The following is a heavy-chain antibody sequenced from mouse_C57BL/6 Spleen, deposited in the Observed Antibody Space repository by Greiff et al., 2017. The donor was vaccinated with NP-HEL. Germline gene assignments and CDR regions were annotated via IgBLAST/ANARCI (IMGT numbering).Heavy chain of an antibody. D-gene: IGHD1-1*01. CDR1: GYTFTSYW. Sequence: QVQLQQPGAELVMPGASVKLSCKASGYTFTSYWMHWVKQRPGQGLEWIGEIDPSDSYTNYNQKFKGKSTLTVDKSSSTADRQLSSLTSEDSAVYYCVYGSSFDVWGTGTTVTVSS. J-gene: IGHJ1*03. CDR2: IDPSDSYT. V-gene: IGHV1-69*01. CDR3: VYGSSFDV.